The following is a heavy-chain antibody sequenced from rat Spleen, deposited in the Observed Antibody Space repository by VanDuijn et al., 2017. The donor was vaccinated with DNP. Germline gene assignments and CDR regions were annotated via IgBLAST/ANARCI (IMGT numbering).Heavy chain of an antibody. CDR3: ASLNIGTTLDY. CDR2: ISYDGGLT. CDR1: GFTFSDYA. V-gene: IGHV5-17*01. J-gene: IGHJ2*01. Sequence: EVQLVESGGGLLQPGRSLKLSCAASGFTFSDYAMAWVRQAPKKGLEWVATISYDGGLTYYRDSVKGRFTISRDNAKNTLYLQMDSLRSEDTATYYCASLNIGTTLDYWGQGVMVTVSS. D-gene: IGHD1-5*01.